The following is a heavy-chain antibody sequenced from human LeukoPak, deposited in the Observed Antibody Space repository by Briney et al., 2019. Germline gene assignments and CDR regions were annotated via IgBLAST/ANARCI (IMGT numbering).Heavy chain of an antibody. CDR1: GFSFSSYV. D-gene: IGHD2-21*02. Sequence: PGGSLRLSCAASGFSFSSYVMSWVRQAPGKGLEWVSAISGSGYSTNYTNSAKGRFTISRDNSKNTLFLQMNSLRAEDTAVYFCAKGSPPGDKPDYWGQGTLVTVSS. CDR3: AKGSPPGDKPDY. V-gene: IGHV3-23*01. J-gene: IGHJ4*02. CDR2: ISGSGYST.